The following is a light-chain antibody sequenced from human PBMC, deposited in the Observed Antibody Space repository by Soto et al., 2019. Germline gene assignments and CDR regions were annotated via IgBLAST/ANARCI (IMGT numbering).Light chain of an antibody. Sequence: EIVLTQSPANLSLSPGEGVTLSCRASKSVSSYLAWYQQKPGQAPRLLIYDAFNRATGIPDRFSGSGSGTDFTLTIISLEPEDFAVYFCQQLSNWPPEFIFGQGTKLEI. V-gene: IGKV3-11*01. J-gene: IGKJ2*01. CDR3: QQLSNWPPEFI. CDR1: KSVSSY. CDR2: DAF.